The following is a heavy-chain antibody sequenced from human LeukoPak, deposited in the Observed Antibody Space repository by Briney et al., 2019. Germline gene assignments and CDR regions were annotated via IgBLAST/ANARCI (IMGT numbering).Heavy chain of an antibody. CDR1: GFTFSSYW. V-gene: IGHV3-48*01. CDR3: ARGTTRRITIFGVVPPDFDY. J-gene: IGHJ4*02. CDR2: ISSSSSTI. D-gene: IGHD3-3*01. Sequence: PGGSLRLSCAASGFTFSSYWMSWMRQAPGKGLEWVSYISSSSSTIYYADSVKGRFTISRDNAKNSLYLQMNSLRAEDTAVYYCARGTTRRITIFGVVPPDFDYWGQGTLVTVSS.